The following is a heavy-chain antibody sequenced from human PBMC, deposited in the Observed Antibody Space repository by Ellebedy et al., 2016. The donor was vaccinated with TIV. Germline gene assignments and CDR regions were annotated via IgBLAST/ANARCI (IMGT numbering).Heavy chain of an antibody. CDR3: AREGRDTAMGLDH. J-gene: IGHJ4*02. Sequence: MPSETLSLTCAVSGGSISSHNWWSWVRQPPGKGLYWIGEIYHSGSTNYNPSLKSRVSISVDMSKNQFSLKLTSVTAADTAVYFCAREGRDTAMGLDHWGQGTLVTVSS. CDR2: IYHSGST. D-gene: IGHD5-18*01. CDR1: GGSISSHNW. V-gene: IGHV4-4*02.